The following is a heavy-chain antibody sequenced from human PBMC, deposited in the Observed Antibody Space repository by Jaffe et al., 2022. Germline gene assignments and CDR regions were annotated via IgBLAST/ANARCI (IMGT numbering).Heavy chain of an antibody. V-gene: IGHV3-66*02. J-gene: IGHJ6*03. Sequence: EVQLVESGGGLVQPGGSLRLFCAASGFTVSNNYMTWVRQAPGKGLEWVSVIYSGGSTYYADSVKGRFTISRDNSKSTLYLQMNSLRPEDTAVYYCARGGTIFGIYYYYMDVWGKGTTVTVSS. CDR3: ARGGTIFGIYYYYMDV. D-gene: IGHD3-9*01. CDR1: GFTVSNNY. CDR2: IYSGGST.